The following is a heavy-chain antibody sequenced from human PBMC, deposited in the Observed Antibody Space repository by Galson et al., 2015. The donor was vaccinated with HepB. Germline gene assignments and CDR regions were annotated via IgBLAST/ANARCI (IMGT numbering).Heavy chain of an antibody. V-gene: IGHV1-46*01. D-gene: IGHD4-23*01. CDR3: ASQEAYGGNVSSGYY. CDR2: INPGGGNT. Sequence: SVKVSCKASGYTFSTYYMHWVRQAPGQRLEWMGIINPGGGNTNYAQKFQGRVTITADESTSTAYMELSSLRSEDTAVYYCASQEAYGGNVSSGYYWGQGTLVTVSS. CDR1: GYTFSTYY. J-gene: IGHJ4*02.